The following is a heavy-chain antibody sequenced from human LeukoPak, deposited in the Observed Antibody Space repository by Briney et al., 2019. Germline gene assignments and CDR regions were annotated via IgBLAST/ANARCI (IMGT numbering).Heavy chain of an antibody. CDR2: INSDGSST. CDR1: GFIFRNLW. J-gene: IGHJ2*01. CDR3: ARRYCSGGSCYSGWHFDL. V-gene: IGHV3-74*01. D-gene: IGHD2-15*01. Sequence: GGSLRLSCAASGFIFRNLWMHWVRQAPGKGLVWVSRINSDGSSTDYADSVKGRFTISRDNAKNTLYLQMNSLRAEDTAVYYCARRYCSGGSCYSGWHFDLWGRGTLVTVSS.